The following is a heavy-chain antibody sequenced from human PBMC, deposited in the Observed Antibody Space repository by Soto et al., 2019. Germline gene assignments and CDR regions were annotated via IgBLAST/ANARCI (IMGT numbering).Heavy chain of an antibody. J-gene: IGHJ4*02. CDR3: ARDGRFYGSGSSPPFDY. V-gene: IGHV3-21*01. Sequence: PGGSLRLSCAASGFTFSSYSMNWVRQAPGKGLEWVSSISSSSSYIYYADSVKGRFTISRDNAKNSLYLQMNSLRAEDTAVYYCARDGRFYGSGSSPPFDYWGQGTLVTVSS. CDR1: GFTFSSYS. D-gene: IGHD3-10*01. CDR2: ISSSSSYI.